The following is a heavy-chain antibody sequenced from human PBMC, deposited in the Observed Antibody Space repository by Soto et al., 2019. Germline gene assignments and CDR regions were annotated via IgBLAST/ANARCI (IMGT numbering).Heavy chain of an antibody. CDR1: GGSVSSGSYY. J-gene: IGHJ3*02. V-gene: IGHV4-61*01. Sequence: WETLSLTCTVSGGSVSSGSYYWSWIRQPPGKGLEWIGYIYYSGSTNYNPSLKSRVTISVDTSKNQFSLKLSSVTAADTAVYYCASASGRIAAAGHDAFDIWGQGTMVTVSS. CDR3: ASASGRIAAAGHDAFDI. D-gene: IGHD6-13*01. CDR2: IYYSGST.